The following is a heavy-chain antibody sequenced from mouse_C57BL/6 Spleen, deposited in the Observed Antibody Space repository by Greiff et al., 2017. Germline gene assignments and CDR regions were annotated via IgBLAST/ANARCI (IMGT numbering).Heavy chain of an antibody. J-gene: IGHJ2*01. V-gene: IGHV1-63*01. Sequence: QVQLQQPGAELVRPGTSVKMSCKASGYTFTNYWIGWAKQRPGHGLEWIGDIYPGGGYTNYNEKFKGKATLTADKSSSTAYMQFSSLTSEDSAIYYCARGTVVVPFDYWGQGTTLTVSS. CDR2: IYPGGGYT. CDR1: GYTFTNYW. CDR3: ARGTVVVPFDY. D-gene: IGHD1-1*01.